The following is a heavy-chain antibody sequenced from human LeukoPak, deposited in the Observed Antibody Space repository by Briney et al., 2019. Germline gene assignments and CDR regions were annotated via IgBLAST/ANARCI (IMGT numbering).Heavy chain of an antibody. Sequence: ASVKVSCKASGGTFSSYAISWVRQAPGQGLEWMGGIIPIFGTANYAQKFQGRVTITADESTSTAYMELSSLRSEDTAVYYCARDPRDYDFWSGSSYNWFDPWGQGTLVTVSS. CDR1: GGTFSSYA. CDR3: ARDPRDYDFWSGSSYNWFDP. CDR2: IIPIFGTA. J-gene: IGHJ5*02. V-gene: IGHV1-69*01. D-gene: IGHD3-3*01.